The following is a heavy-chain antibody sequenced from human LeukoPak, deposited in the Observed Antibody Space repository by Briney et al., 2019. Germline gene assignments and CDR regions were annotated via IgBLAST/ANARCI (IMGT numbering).Heavy chain of an antibody. J-gene: IGHJ4*02. CDR3: ARDWMGAADY. Sequence: GGSLRLSCAASGFTFSNAWMSWVRQAPGKGLEWVGRIKSKTDGGTTDYAAPVKGRFTISRDNSKNTLYLQMNSLRAEDTAVYYCARDWMGAADYWGQGTLVTVSS. V-gene: IGHV3-15*01. D-gene: IGHD3-16*01. CDR1: GFTFSNAW. CDR2: IKSKTDGGTT.